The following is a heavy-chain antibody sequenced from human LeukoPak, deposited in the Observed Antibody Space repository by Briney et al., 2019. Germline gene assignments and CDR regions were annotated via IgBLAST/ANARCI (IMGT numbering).Heavy chain of an antibody. CDR3: AGAATNGSAYNWFDP. CDR2: ISSSGSTI. Sequence: GGSLRLSCAASGFTFSDYYMSWIRQAPGKGLEWVSYISSSGSTIYYADSVKGRFTISRDNVKNSLYLQMNSLRAEDTAVYYCAGAATNGSAYNWFDPWGQGTLVTVSS. D-gene: IGHD3-10*01. V-gene: IGHV3-11*01. J-gene: IGHJ5*02. CDR1: GFTFSDYY.